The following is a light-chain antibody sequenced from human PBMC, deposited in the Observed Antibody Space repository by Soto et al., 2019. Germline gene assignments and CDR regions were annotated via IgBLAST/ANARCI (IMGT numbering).Light chain of an antibody. Sequence: QPVLTQSPSASASLGASVKLTCTLSSGHRSYAIAWHQQQPEKGTRYLMKLNSDGSHSKGDGIPDRFSGSSSGAERYLTISSLQSEDEADYYCQTWGTGIQVFGGGTKLTVL. CDR1: SGHRSYA. V-gene: IGLV4-69*01. CDR3: QTWGTGIQV. J-gene: IGLJ3*02. CDR2: LNSDGSH.